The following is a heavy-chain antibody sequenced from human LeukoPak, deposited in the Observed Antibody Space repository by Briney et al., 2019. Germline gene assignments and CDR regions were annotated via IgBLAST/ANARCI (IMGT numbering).Heavy chain of an antibody. D-gene: IGHD3-22*01. Sequence: PSETLSLTCTVSGGSISTYYWSWIRQPPGKGLEWIGYIYYTGSTNYNPSLKSRVTMSVDTSKNQFSLKLSSVTAADTAVYYCARAPERITMIVVVIGDAFDIWGQGTMVTVSS. CDR1: GGSISTYY. V-gene: IGHV4-59*12. CDR2: IYYTGST. CDR3: ARAPERITMIVVVIGDAFDI. J-gene: IGHJ3*02.